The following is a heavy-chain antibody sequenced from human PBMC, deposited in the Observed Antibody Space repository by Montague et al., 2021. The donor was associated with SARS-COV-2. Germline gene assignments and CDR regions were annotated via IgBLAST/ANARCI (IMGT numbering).Heavy chain of an antibody. CDR3: ARHSGRDTIFGVVIIPDAFDI. V-gene: IGHV4-39*01. J-gene: IGHJ3*02. CDR2: IYYSGST. CDR1: GSSISSSSYY. D-gene: IGHD3-3*01. Sequence: SETLSLTCTVSGSSISSSSYYWGWIRQPPGKGLEWIGSIYYSGSTYYNPSLKGRVTISVDTSKNQFSLKLSSVTAADTAVYYCARHSGRDTIFGVVIIPDAFDIWGQGTMVTVSS.